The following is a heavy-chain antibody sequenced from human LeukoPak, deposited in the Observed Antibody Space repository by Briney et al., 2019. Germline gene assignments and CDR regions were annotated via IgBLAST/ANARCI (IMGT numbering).Heavy chain of an antibody. D-gene: IGHD1-26*01. CDR2: IIPIFGTA. Sequence: ASVKVSCKASGGTFSSYAISWVRQAPGQGLEWMGGIIPIFGTANYAQKFQGRVTITADESTSTAYMELSSLRSEDTAVYYCARGPQEWELLTILDYWGQGTLVTVSS. J-gene: IGHJ4*02. CDR3: ARGPQEWELLTILDY. CDR1: GGTFSSYA. V-gene: IGHV1-69*13.